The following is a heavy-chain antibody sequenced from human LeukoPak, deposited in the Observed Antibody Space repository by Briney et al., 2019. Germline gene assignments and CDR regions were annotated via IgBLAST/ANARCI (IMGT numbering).Heavy chain of an antibody. J-gene: IGHJ4*02. D-gene: IGHD4-23*01. CDR1: GFTFSSYS. CDR3: ARDYGGSSPFDY. Sequence: GGSLRLSCAASGFTFSSYSINWVRQAPGKGLEWVSYISSSGSTIYYADSVKGRFTISRDNAKNSLHLQMNSLRAEDTAVYYCARDYGGSSPFDYWGQGTLVTVSS. CDR2: ISSSGSTI. V-gene: IGHV3-48*04.